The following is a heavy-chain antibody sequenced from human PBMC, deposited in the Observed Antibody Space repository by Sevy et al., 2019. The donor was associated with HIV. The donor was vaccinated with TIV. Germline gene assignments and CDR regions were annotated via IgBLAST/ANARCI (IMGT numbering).Heavy chain of an antibody. Sequence: SETLSLTCTVSGGSVSSGSLYWSWIRQPPGKGLEWIGYIYYSGTINYNPSLKSGVTISIDTSRNHFSLKLGSVTAAETAFYYCATVQTSMVRSFDYWGQGILVTVSS. V-gene: IGHV4-61*03. CDR3: ATVQTSMVRSFDY. D-gene: IGHD5-18*01. J-gene: IGHJ4*02. CDR1: GGSVSSGSLY. CDR2: IYYSGTI.